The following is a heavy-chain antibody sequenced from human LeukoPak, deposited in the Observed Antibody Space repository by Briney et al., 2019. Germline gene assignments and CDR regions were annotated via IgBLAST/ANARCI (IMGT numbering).Heavy chain of an antibody. D-gene: IGHD2-15*01. Sequence: GASVKVSCKACGYTFTSYDSNWVRQATGQGLEWMGWMNPNSGNTGYAQKFQGRVTMTRNTSISTAYMELSSLRSEDTAVYYCARGPGGYYYMDVWGKGTTVTISS. CDR3: ARGPGGYYYMDV. J-gene: IGHJ6*03. V-gene: IGHV1-8*01. CDR1: GYTFTSYD. CDR2: MNPNSGNT.